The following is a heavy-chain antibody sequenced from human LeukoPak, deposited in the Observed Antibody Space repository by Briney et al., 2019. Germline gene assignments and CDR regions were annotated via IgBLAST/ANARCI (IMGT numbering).Heavy chain of an antibody. J-gene: IGHJ4*02. D-gene: IGHD3-9*01. CDR3: ARTRYFDWLFPPDY. CDR2: ITPNSGGT. V-gene: IGHV1-2*02. CDR1: GFTFTSYY. Sequence: ASVKLSCKASGFTFTSYYMHWVRQAPGQGLEWMGWITPNSGGTNYAEKFKGRVTMTRDKSISTAYMELSRLRSDDTAVYYCARTRYFDWLFPPDYWGQGTLVTVSS.